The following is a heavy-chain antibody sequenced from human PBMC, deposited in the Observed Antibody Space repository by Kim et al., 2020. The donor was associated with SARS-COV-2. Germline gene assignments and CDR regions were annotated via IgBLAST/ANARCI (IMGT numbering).Heavy chain of an antibody. J-gene: IGHJ4*02. D-gene: IGHD2-2*01. CDR3: AKGVTVVVPATLTLDY. V-gene: IGHV3-23*01. Sequence: DSVKGRFTISRDNAKKTLYLQMNSLRAEDTAVYYCAKGVTVVVPATLTLDYWGQGTLVTVSS.